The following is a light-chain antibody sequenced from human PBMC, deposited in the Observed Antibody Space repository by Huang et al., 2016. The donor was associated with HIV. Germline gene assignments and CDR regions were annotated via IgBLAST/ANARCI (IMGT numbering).Light chain of an antibody. CDR1: QDIAKF. J-gene: IGKJ1*01. CDR2: DAS. V-gene: IGKV1-33*01. Sequence: DIQMTQSPSSLSASVGDRVTITCQASQDIAKFLNWYQQKPGQAPKLLIYDASTLQTGFPSRFSGSGSGTDFTFTISSLQPEDIATYYCQQYDSLPPWTFGQGTKVEIQ. CDR3: QQYDSLPPWT.